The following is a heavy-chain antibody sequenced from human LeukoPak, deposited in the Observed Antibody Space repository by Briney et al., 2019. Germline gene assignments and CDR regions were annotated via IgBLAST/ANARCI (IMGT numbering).Heavy chain of an antibody. CDR3: ARPGEGGFDI. V-gene: IGHV5-51*01. Sequence: GESLKISCNGSGYSFTRYRIGWVRQMPGKGLEWMGIIYPDDSDTRYSPSFQGQVTFSADKFISTAYLQWSSLKASDTAMYYCARPGEGGFDIWGQGTMVTVSS. CDR1: GYSFTRYR. J-gene: IGHJ3*02. CDR2: IYPDDSDT. D-gene: IGHD3-10*01.